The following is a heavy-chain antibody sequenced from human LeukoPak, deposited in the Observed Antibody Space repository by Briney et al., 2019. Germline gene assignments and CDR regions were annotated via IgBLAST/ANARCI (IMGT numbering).Heavy chain of an antibody. CDR1: GGSFSGYC. D-gene: IGHD4-17*01. CDR2: VFYSGRT. J-gene: IGHJ4*02. Sequence: SETLSLTCAVYGGSFSGYCWSWIRQPPGKGLEWIGTVFYSGRTYYNSSLQSRVTISVDTSKNQFSLRLSSVTPADTAIYYCARLSNDYGDYEGHYWGQGTLVTVSP. V-gene: IGHV4-34*12. CDR3: ARLSNDYGDYEGHY.